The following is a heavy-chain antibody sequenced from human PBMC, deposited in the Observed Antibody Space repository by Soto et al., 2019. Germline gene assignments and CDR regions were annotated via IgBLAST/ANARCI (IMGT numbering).Heavy chain of an antibody. V-gene: IGHV3-23*01. Sequence: PXGSLRLSCAAAGFTFSSYGMSWVRQAPGKGLEWVSAVSGSGGSVYYADSVRGRFTISRDNSKNTLYLQVNSLRAEDTAIYYCAKGSVVGADYSYGMDVWGQGTTVTVSS. J-gene: IGHJ6*02. CDR2: VSGSGGSV. CDR1: GFTFSSYG. CDR3: AKGSVVGADYSYGMDV. D-gene: IGHD2-2*01.